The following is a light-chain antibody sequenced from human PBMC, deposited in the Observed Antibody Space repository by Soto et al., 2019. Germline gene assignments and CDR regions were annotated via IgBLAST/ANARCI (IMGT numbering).Light chain of an antibody. Sequence: QPVLTQSSSASASLGSSVKLTCTLSSGHSTSIIAWHQQQPGKAPRYLMRLEGSGNYNKGSGIPDRFSGSSSGADRCLTISNLQFEDEADYYCETWDTNPRVFGGGTKLTVL. CDR1: SGHSTSI. CDR3: ETWDTNPRV. J-gene: IGLJ2*01. CDR2: LEGSGNY. V-gene: IGLV4-60*02.